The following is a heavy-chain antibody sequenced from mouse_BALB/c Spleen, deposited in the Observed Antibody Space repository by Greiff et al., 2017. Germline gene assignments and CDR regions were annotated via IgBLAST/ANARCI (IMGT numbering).Heavy chain of an antibody. V-gene: IGHV5-6-3*01. CDR3: ARDRELGHYYAMDY. D-gene: IGHD4-1*01. CDR2: INSNGGST. Sequence: EVQLQQSGGGLVQPGGSLKLSCAASGFTFSSYGMSWVRQTPDKRLELVATINSNGGSTYYPDSVKGRFTISRDNAKNTLYLQMSSLKSEDTAMYYCARDRELGHYYAMDYWGQGTSVTVSS. CDR1: GFTFSSYG. J-gene: IGHJ4*01.